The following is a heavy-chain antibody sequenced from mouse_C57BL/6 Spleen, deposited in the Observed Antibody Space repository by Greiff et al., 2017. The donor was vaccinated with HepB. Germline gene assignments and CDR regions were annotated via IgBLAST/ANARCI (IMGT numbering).Heavy chain of an antibody. CDR3: VREGFYYYGSSYWYFDV. CDR2: IRSKSSNYAT. CDR1: GFTFNTYA. J-gene: IGHJ1*03. D-gene: IGHD1-1*01. V-gene: IGHV10-3*01. Sequence: DVMLVESGGGLVQPKGSLKLSCAASGFTFNTYAMHWVRQAPGKGLEWVARIRSKSSNYATYYADSVKDRFTISRDDSQSMLYLQMNNLKTEDTAMYYCVREGFYYYGSSYWYFDVWGTGTTVTVSS.